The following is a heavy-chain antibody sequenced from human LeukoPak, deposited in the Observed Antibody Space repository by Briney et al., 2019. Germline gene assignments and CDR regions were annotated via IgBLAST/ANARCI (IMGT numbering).Heavy chain of an antibody. D-gene: IGHD2-2*01. CDR2: VHTSGTT. V-gene: IGHV4-61*09. J-gene: IGHJ3*02. CDR3: ARVIPAYDAFDM. CDR1: GYSINSGSYY. Sequence: PSQTLSLTCSVSGYSINSGSYYWTWIRPSAGQGLEWVGNVHTSGTTNYNSSFSGRFTISTATSDKQFSRKLNSVTAADTAVYYCARVIPAYDAFDMWGQGTMVTVSS.